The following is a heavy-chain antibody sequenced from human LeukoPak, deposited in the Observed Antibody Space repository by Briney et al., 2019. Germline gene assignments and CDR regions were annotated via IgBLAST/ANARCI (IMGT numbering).Heavy chain of an antibody. Sequence: PSQTLSRTCTVSGGSISSGSYYWSWIRQPAGKGLEWIGRIYTSGSTNYNPSLKSRVTISVDTSKNQFSLKLSSVTAADTAVYYCAREGDYYGSGSYYTPFDYWGQGTLVTVSS. J-gene: IGHJ4*02. CDR2: IYTSGST. CDR3: AREGDYYGSGSYYTPFDY. V-gene: IGHV4-61*02. CDR1: GGSISSGSYY. D-gene: IGHD3-10*01.